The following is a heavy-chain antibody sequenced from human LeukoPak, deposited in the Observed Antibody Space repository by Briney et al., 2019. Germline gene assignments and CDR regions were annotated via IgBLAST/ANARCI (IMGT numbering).Heavy chain of an antibody. CDR3: AKPALSGGYYYYFDY. V-gene: IGHV3-43D*04. Sequence: GGSLRLSCAASGFTFDDYAMHWVRQAPGKGLEWVSLISWDGGSTYYADSVKGRFTISRDNSENSLYLQMDSLRAEDTALYYCAKPALSGGYYYYFDYWGQGTLVTVSS. CDR2: ISWDGGST. D-gene: IGHD3-22*01. J-gene: IGHJ4*02. CDR1: GFTFDDYA.